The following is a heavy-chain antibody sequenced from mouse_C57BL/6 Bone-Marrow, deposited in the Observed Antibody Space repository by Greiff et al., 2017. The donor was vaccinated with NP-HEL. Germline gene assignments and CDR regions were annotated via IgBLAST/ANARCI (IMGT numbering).Heavy chain of an antibody. J-gene: IGHJ2*01. CDR2: ISDGGSYT. D-gene: IGHD2-4*01. CDR1: GFTFSSYA. V-gene: IGHV5-4*01. Sequence: DVQLVESGGGLVKPGGSLKLSCAASGFTFSSYAMSWVRQTPEKRLEWVATISDGGSYTYYPDNVKGRFTISRDNAKNNLYLQMSHLKSEDTAMYYCARADYDFDYWGQGTTLTVSS. CDR3: ARADYDFDY.